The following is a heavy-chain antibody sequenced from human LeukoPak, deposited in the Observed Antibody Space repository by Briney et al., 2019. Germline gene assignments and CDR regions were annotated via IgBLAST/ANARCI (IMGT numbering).Heavy chain of an antibody. D-gene: IGHD2-21*01. CDR3: AKDFRIGYSAHFDY. CDR1: GFTFSSYP. Sequence: GGSLRLSCVVSGFTFSSYPMSWVRQAPGKGLEWVSVISESGDVTHYADSMKGRFTISRDNTKNTLNLQMNSLRGEDTAVYYCAKDFRIGYSAHFDYWGQGVLVTVSS. J-gene: IGHJ4*02. V-gene: IGHV3-23*01. CDR2: ISESGDVT.